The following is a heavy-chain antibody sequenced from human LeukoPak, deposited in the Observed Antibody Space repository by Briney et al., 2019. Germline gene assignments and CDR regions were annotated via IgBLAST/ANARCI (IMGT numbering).Heavy chain of an antibody. D-gene: IGHD3-16*02. CDR2: INPNSGDT. J-gene: IGHJ4*02. CDR1: GYIFTGYY. CDR3: ARDDYVWGSYRSGDY. V-gene: IGHV1-2*06. Sequence: ASVKVSYKASGYIFTGYYMHWVRQAPGQGLAWMGRINPNSGDTNSAQKFQGRITMSRDTSISTAYMELSRLRSDDTAMYYCARDDYVWGSYRSGDYWGQGTLVTVSS.